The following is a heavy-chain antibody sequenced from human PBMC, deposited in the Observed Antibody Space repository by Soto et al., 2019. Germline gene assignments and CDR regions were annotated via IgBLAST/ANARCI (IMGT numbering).Heavy chain of an antibody. CDR2: INHSGST. D-gene: IGHD3-16*01. CDR3: ARGPLRPYYYGMDV. Sequence: SETLSITCAVYRGSFSGYYWRWIRQPPGKGLEWIGEINHSGSTNYNPSLKSRVTISVDTSKNQFSLKLSSVTAADTAVYYCARGPLRPYYYGMDVWGQGTTVTVSS. CDR1: RGSFSGYY. V-gene: IGHV4-34*01. J-gene: IGHJ6*02.